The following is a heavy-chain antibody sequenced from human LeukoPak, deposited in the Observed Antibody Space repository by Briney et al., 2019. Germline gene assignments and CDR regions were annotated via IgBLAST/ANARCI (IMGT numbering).Heavy chain of an antibody. Sequence: ASVKVSCKASGYTFTGYYMHWVRQAPGQGLEWMGWMNPNSGNTGYAQKFQGRVTMTRSTSISTAYMEVSSLRSEGTAVYYCARGPLYGSGSYLDYWGQGTLVTVSS. D-gene: IGHD3-10*01. CDR3: ARGPLYGSGSYLDY. CDR1: GYTFTGYY. CDR2: MNPNSGNT. J-gene: IGHJ4*02. V-gene: IGHV1-8*02.